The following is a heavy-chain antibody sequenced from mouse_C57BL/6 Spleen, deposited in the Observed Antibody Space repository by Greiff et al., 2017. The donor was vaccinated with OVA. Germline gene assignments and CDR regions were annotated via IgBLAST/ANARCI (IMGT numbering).Heavy chain of an antibody. CDR3: ARSYYYGSSRYYYAMDY. J-gene: IGHJ4*01. D-gene: IGHD1-1*01. V-gene: IGHV1-80*01. CDR1: GYAFSSYW. CDR2: IYPGDGDT. Sequence: QVQLKESGAELVKPGASVKISCKASGYAFSSYWMNWVKQRPGKGLEWIGQIYPGDGDTNYNGKFKGKATLTADKSSSTAYMQLSSLTSEDSAVYFCARSYYYGSSRYYYAMDYWGQGTSVTVSS.